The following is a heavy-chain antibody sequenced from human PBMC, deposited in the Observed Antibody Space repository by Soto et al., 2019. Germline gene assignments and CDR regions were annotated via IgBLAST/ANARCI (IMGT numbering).Heavy chain of an antibody. D-gene: IGHD1-20*01. J-gene: IGHJ4*02. Sequence: QVQVVQSGAEEKKPGASVKVSCKASGYTFTSYAIHWVRQAPGQRLEWMGWINAGNGNTKYSQKFQGRVTITRDTSASTAYMELSSLRSEDTAVYYCARGITLPNPLDYWGQGTLVTVSS. CDR3: ARGITLPNPLDY. CDR2: INAGNGNT. CDR1: GYTFTSYA. V-gene: IGHV1-3*05.